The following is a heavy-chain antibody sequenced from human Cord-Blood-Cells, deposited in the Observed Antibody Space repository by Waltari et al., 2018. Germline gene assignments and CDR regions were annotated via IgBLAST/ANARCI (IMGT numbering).Heavy chain of an antibody. CDR1: GGSISSSSYY. J-gene: IGHJ5*02. D-gene: IGHD2-8*01. CDR3: ARRLQYMYVPYNWFDP. V-gene: IGHV4-39*01. CDR2: IYYSGST. Sequence: QLQLQESGPGLVKPSETLSLTCTVSGGSISSSSYYSGWIRQPPGKGLEWIGSIYYSGSTYYNPSLKSRVTISVDTSKNPFSLKLSSVTAADTAVYYCARRLQYMYVPYNWFDPWGQGTLVTVSS.